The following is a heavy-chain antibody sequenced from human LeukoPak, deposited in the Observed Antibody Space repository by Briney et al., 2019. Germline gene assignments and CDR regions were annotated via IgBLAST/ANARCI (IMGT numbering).Heavy chain of an antibody. CDR2: IYYSGST. CDR3: ARDRVTSVGYCSGGSCYSAVCTDY. CDR1: GGSISSYY. Sequence: SETLSLTCTVSGGSISSYYWSWIRQPPGKGLEWIGYIYYSGSTNYNPSLKSRVTISVDTSKNQFSLKLSSVTAADTAVYYCARDRVTSVGYCSGGSCYSAVCTDYWGQGTLVTVSS. D-gene: IGHD2-15*01. J-gene: IGHJ4*02. V-gene: IGHV4-59*01.